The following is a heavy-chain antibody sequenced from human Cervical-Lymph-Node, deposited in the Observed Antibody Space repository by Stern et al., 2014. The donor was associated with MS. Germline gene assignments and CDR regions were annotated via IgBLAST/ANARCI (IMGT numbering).Heavy chain of an antibody. D-gene: IGHD3-9*01. CDR2: INTSGSN. CDR1: GGSFSGYY. V-gene: IGHV4-34*01. J-gene: IGHJ4*02. CDR3: ARGFDYQLDY. Sequence: QVQLQQWGAGLLKPSETMTLTCAVYGGSFSGYYWSWIRQPPGKGLEWIGGINTSGSNKYNPSLKSGVTISVDTSKNQFSLKLSSVTAADTAVYYCARGFDYQLDYWGQGTLVTVSS.